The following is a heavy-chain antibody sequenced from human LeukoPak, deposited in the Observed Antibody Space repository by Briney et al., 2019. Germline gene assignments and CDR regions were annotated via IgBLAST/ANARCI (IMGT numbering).Heavy chain of an antibody. J-gene: IGHJ4*02. D-gene: IGHD2/OR15-2a*01. CDR1: GFSLSGYW. Sequence: GGSLRLSCAASGFSLSGYWMTWVCQALGKGLEWVANIKEDGSEKYYADFVKGRFTISRDNAKNSLDLQMNSLRAEDTAVYYCARRGSTDYWGQGTLVTVSS. CDR2: IKEDGSEK. V-gene: IGHV3-7*03. CDR3: ARRGSTDY.